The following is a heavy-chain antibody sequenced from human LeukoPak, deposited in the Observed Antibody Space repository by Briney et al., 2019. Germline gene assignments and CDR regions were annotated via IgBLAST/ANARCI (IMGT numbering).Heavy chain of an antibody. J-gene: IGHJ4*02. CDR1: GYTFTSYA. D-gene: IGHD5-18*01. Sequence: GASVKVSCKASGYTFTSYAMHWVRQAPGQRLEWMGWINAGNGNTKYSQKFQGRVTITRDTSASTAYMELSSLRSEDTAIYYCAKESPYSSPRNYYFDYWGQGTLVTVSS. V-gene: IGHV1-3*01. CDR2: INAGNGNT. CDR3: AKESPYSSPRNYYFDY.